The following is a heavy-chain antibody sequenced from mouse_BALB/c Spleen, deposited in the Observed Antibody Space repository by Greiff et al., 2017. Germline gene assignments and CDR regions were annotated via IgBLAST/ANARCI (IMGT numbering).Heavy chain of an antibody. CDR1: GYSITSGYS. V-gene: IGHV3-1*02. Sequence: EVQLQESGPDLVKPSQSLSLTCTVTGYSITSGYSWPWIRQFPGNKLEWMGYIHYSGSTNYNPSLKSRISITRDTSKNQFFLQLNSVTTEDTATYYCASYYGYAWFAYWGQGTLVTVSA. CDR3: ASYYGYAWFAY. D-gene: IGHD1-2*01. J-gene: IGHJ3*01. CDR2: IHYSGST.